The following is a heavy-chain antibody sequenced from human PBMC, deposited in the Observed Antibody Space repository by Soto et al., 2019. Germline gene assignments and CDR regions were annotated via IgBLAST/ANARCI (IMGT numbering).Heavy chain of an antibody. CDR3: AKGDCSGGRCYRGFDY. CDR1: GFTFSSYD. J-gene: IGHJ4*02. CDR2: VSASGSIT. Sequence: LRLSCAASGFTFSSYDMSWVRQAPGKGLEWVSGVSASGSITSYADSAKGRFTISRDNAKNTMFLQMNSLRAEDTAVYFCAKGDCSGGRCYRGFDYWGQGTLVTVSS. D-gene: IGHD2-15*01. V-gene: IGHV3-23*01.